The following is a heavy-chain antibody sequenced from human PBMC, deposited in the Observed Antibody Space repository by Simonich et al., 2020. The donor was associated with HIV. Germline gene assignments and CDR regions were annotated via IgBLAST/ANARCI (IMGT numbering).Heavy chain of an antibody. J-gene: IGHJ3*02. CDR2: LDHSGRT. CDR1: GGSFSSYY. CDR3: ARQSGDVDAFDI. D-gene: IGHD5-12*01. Sequence: QLQLQQWGAGLLKPSETLSLTCAVYGGSFSSYYWNWIRKPPGKGLEWIGELDHSGRTNDNPSRKSRVTISVDTSKNQISLKLNSVTAADTAVYYCARQSGDVDAFDIWGQGTMVTVSS. V-gene: IGHV4-34*01.